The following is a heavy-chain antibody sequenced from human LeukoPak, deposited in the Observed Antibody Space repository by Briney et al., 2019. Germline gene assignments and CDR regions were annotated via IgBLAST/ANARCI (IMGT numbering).Heavy chain of an antibody. CDR3: ATGRLRFLEWLDT. CDR1: GYTFTSYD. V-gene: IGHV1-8*03. D-gene: IGHD3-3*01. J-gene: IGHJ5*02. CDR2: MNPNSGNT. Sequence: RASVKVSCKASGYTFTSYDINWVRQATGQGLEWMGWMNPNSGNTGYAQKFQGRVTITRNTSISTAYMELSSLRSEDTAVYYCATGRLRFLEWLDTWGQGTLVTVSS.